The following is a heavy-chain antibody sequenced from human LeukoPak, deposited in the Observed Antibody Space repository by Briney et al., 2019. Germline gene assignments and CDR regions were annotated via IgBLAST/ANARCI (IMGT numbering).Heavy chain of an antibody. Sequence: GRSLRLSCTASGFSFSSYSMYWARQAPGKGLEWVSITSYDGNNKYYADSVKGRFTISRDNSKNTLYLQMNSLRAEDTAVYYCAKGMEWVVVPAALDVWGQGTTVTVSS. D-gene: IGHD2-2*01. V-gene: IGHV3-30*07. CDR3: AKGMEWVVVPAALDV. CDR2: TSYDGNNK. J-gene: IGHJ6*02. CDR1: GFSFSSYS.